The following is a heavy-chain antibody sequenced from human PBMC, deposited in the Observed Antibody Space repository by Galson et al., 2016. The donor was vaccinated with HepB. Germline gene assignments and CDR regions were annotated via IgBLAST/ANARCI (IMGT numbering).Heavy chain of an antibody. J-gene: IGHJ4*02. CDR1: GFTFSGYG. CDR2: ISSDGSNQ. Sequence: SLRLSCAASGFTFSGYGMHWVRQAPGKGLEWVAVISSDGSNQFYADSVTGRFTISRDNSKDTLYLQMNSLRAEDTAVYYCAKDGGYTYALGYWGRGTLVTVSS. V-gene: IGHV3-30*18. CDR3: AKDGGYTYALGY. D-gene: IGHD5-18*01.